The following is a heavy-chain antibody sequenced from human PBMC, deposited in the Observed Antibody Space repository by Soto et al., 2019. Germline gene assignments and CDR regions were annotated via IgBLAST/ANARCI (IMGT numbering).Heavy chain of an antibody. CDR2: INHSGST. V-gene: IGHV4-34*01. CDR3: AGEGYSGSSRDGMDV. CDR1: GGYCSGAS. D-gene: IGHD6-6*01. J-gene: IGHJ6*01. Sequence: LYLGCAVHGGYCSGASCTWIRQPVGKGLEWLGEINHSGSTNYNPSLKSRVTISVXXXKXXXXXKXNSXTAAXTAVYYCAGEGYSGSSRDGMDVWVQMTTVT.